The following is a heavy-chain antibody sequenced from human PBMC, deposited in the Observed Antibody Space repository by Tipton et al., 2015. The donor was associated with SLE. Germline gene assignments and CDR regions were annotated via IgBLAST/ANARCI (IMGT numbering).Heavy chain of an antibody. J-gene: IGHJ3*01. CDR1: GFTFSSYW. D-gene: IGHD3-22*01. V-gene: IGHV3-74*01. CDR3: TKVGNYYDSHGYSSDDGFDF. Sequence: SLRLSCAASGFTFSSYWMHWVRQAPGKGLVWVSRINSDGSSTRYADSEKGRFTISRDNAKNTLYLQMNSLRAEDTAVYYCTKVGNYYDSHGYSSDDGFDFWGQGTTVTVSS. CDR2: INSDGSST.